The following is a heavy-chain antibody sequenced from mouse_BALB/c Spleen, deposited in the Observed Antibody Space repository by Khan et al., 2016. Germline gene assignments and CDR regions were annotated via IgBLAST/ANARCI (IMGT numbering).Heavy chain of an antibody. J-gene: IGHJ2*01. CDR2: ISYDGSN. CDR1: GYSITSGNY. CDR3: ARDGSSFDY. D-gene: IGHD1-1*01. Sequence: EVQLQESGPGIVKPSQSLPLTCSVTGYSITSGNYWNWLRQFPGNKLEWMGYISYDGSNNYNPSLKNRISITRDTYKTQLFLKLNSVTTEDTATYYCARDGSSFDYWGQGTTLTVSS. V-gene: IGHV3-6*02.